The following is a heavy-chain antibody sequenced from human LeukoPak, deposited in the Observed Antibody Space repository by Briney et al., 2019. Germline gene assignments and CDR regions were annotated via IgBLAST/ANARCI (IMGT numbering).Heavy chain of an antibody. CDR2: IIPILGIA. CDR3: ARGLRFLEWLDYYYYGMDV. Sequence: ASVKVSCKASGGTFSSYAISWVRQAPGQGLEWMGRIIPILGIANYAQKFQGRVTITADKSTSTAYMELSSLRSEDTAVYYCARGLRFLEWLDYYYYGMDVWGQGTTVTVSS. D-gene: IGHD3-3*01. CDR1: GGTFSSYA. J-gene: IGHJ6*02. V-gene: IGHV1-69*04.